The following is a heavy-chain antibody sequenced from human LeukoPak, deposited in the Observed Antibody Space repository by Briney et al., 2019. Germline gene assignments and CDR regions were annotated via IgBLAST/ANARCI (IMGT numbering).Heavy chain of an antibody. Sequence: GGSLRLSCAASGFTFTSAWMTWVRQAPGKGLEWVGRTKSKTDGETTDYAAPVKGRFTISRDDSKNTLYLQMNSLKIEDTAVYYCSRGGPEAFWGQGTLVTVSS. V-gene: IGHV3-15*01. CDR3: SRGGPEAF. J-gene: IGHJ4*02. D-gene: IGHD3-16*01. CDR1: GFTFTSAW. CDR2: TKSKTDGETT.